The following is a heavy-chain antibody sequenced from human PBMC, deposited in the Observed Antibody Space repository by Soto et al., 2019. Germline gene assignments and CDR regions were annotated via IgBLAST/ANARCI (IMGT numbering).Heavy chain of an antibody. J-gene: IGHJ3*02. CDR3: ARHKEGLAFDI. CDR1: GYSFTSYW. V-gene: IGHV5-51*01. CDR2: IYPGDSDT. Sequence: GESLKISCKGSGYSFTSYWIGWVRQMPGKGLEWMGIIYPGDSDTRYSPSFQGQVDISADKSISTDYLQWSSLKASDTATYYCARHKEGLAFDIWGQGTMVTVSS.